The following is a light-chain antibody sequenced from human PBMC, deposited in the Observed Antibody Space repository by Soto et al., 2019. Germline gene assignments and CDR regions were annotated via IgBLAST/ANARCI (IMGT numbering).Light chain of an antibody. J-gene: IGKJ2*01. CDR2: AAS. CDR3: QQYYSYPYT. Sequence: AIRMTQSPSSLYASTGDRVTITRRASQGISSYVAWYQQKPVKAPKLLIYAASTLQSGVPSRFSGSGSGTDFTLTISCLQSEDFATYYCQQYYSYPYTFGQGTKLEIK. CDR1: QGISSY. V-gene: IGKV1-8*01.